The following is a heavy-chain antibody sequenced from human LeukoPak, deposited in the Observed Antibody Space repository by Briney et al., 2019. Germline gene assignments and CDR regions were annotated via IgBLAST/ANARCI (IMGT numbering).Heavy chain of an antibody. V-gene: IGHV3-20*04. D-gene: IGHD1-26*01. Sequence: GGSLRLSCAASGFTFADYGMSWVRQAPGKGLEWVSGINWNGGSTGYADSVKGRFTISRDNAKNSLYLQMNSLRAEDTALYYCARDRSGSYYYYYYYMDVWGKGTTVTVSS. CDR2: INWNGGST. CDR1: GFTFADYG. CDR3: ARDRSGSYYYYYYYMDV. J-gene: IGHJ6*03.